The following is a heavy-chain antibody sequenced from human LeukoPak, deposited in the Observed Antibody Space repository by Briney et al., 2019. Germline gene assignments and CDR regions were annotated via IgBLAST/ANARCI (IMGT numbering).Heavy chain of an antibody. V-gene: IGHV3-74*01. D-gene: IGHD4-23*01. Sequence: GGSLRLSCAASGFTFSSYWMHWVRQAPGKGLVWVSRINSDGSSTSYADSVKGRFTISRDNAKNTLYLQMNSLRAEDTAVYYCARQVPYYGGNSDWFDPWGQGTLVTVSS. CDR3: ARQVPYYGGNSDWFDP. CDR2: INSDGSST. CDR1: GFTFSSYW. J-gene: IGHJ5*02.